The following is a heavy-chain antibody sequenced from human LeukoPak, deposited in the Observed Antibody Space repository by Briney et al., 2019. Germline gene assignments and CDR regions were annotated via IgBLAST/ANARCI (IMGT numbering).Heavy chain of an antibody. CDR1: GYTFTDYY. CDR2: INPKRGVT. Sequence: ASVKVSCKASGYTFTDYYIHWMRQAPGQGLEWMGWINPKRGVTTYAQKFQGRVTMTRDTSITTAYMELTRLRSDDTTIYYCARERNYGHYGNTFDVWGQGTKVTVSS. CDR3: ARERNYGHYGNTFDV. D-gene: IGHD4-17*01. J-gene: IGHJ3*01. V-gene: IGHV1-2*02.